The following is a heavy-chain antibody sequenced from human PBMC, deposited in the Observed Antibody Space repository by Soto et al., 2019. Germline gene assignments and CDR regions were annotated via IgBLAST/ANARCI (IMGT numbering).Heavy chain of an antibody. CDR3: ASYRGSGTLDY. Sequence: SETLSLTFTVTGGSISNYYWSWIRQPPGKGLEWIGYIYYSGRNKYNPSLKSRDNISVDTSKYHFSLKLSSLIAADTAVYYCASYRGSGTLDYWGQGTLVTVS. D-gene: IGHD2-21*01. V-gene: IGHV4-59*01. CDR2: IYYSGRN. CDR1: GGSISNYY. J-gene: IGHJ4*02.